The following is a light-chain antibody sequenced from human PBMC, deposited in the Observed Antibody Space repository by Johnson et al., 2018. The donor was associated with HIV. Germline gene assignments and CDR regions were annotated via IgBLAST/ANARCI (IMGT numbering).Light chain of an antibody. CDR3: GTWDTSLSAPYV. CDR1: SSNIGNND. J-gene: IGLJ1*01. V-gene: IGLV1-51*01. CDR2: DKN. Sequence: QSVLTQPPSVSAAPGQKVTISCSGSSSNIGNNDVSWYQHLPGAAPKLLIYDKNKRPSGIPDRFSGPKSGTSATLVISGLQTGDEADYYCGTWDTSLSAPYVFGTGTKVTVL.